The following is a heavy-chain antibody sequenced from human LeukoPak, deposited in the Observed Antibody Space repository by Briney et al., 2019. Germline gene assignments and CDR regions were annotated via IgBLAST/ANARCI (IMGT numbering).Heavy chain of an antibody. V-gene: IGHV6-1*01. CDR3: ARGGDMSGTIIDY. D-gene: IGHD3-22*01. J-gene: IGHJ4*02. CDR1: GDSVSSNSAA. Sequence: SQTLSLTCAISGDSVSSNSAAWNWVRQSPSRGLEWLGRTYYRSKWYNDYTLSVKSRITINPDTSKNHFSLHLNSVTAADTAVYYCARGGDMSGTIIDYWGQGTLVTVSS. CDR2: TYYRSKWYN.